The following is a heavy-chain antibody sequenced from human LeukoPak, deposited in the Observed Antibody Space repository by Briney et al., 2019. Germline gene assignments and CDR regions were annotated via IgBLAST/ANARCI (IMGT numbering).Heavy chain of an antibody. V-gene: IGHV3-30*02. CDR2: IRTDGGEK. Sequence: GGSLRLSCAASGFTFRNYGMHWVRQAPGKGLEWVASIRTDGGEKYHADSVQGRFSISRYNSKNTLYLQMDSLRAEDTALYYCARVGDSTSWANFDYWGQGTLVTVSS. J-gene: IGHJ4*02. CDR1: GFTFRNYG. CDR3: ARVGDSTSWANFDY. D-gene: IGHD6-13*01.